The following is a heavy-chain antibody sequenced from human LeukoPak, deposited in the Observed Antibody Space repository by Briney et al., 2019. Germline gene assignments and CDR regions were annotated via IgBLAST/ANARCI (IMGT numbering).Heavy chain of an antibody. CDR2: FDPEDGET. J-gene: IGHJ4*02. CDR1: GYTLTELS. V-gene: IGHV1-24*01. CDR3: ATGTKAIAAAGTDY. D-gene: IGHD6-13*01. Sequence: ASVEVSCKVSGYTLTELSMHWVRQAPGKGLEWMGGFDPEDGETIYAQKFQGRVTMTEDTSTDTAYMELSSLRSEDTAVYYCATGTKAIAAAGTDYWGQGTLVTVSS.